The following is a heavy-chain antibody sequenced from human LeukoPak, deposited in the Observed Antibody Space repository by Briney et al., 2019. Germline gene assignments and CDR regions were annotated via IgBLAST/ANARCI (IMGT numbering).Heavy chain of an antibody. J-gene: IGHJ5*02. CDR1: GGSISSGGYS. CDR2: IYHSGST. Sequence: SQTLSLTCAVSGGSISSGGYSWSWIRQPPGKGLEWIGYIYHSGSTYYNPSLKSRDTISEDRSKNQFSLKLSSVTAADTAVYYCAAQSGYYYGSGSPWGQGTLVTVSS. V-gene: IGHV4-30-2*01. CDR3: AAQSGYYYGSGSP. D-gene: IGHD3-10*01.